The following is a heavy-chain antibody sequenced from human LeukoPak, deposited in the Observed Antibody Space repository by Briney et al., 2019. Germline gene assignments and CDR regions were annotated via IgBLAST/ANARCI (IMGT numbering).Heavy chain of an antibody. CDR1: GFTFSSYA. V-gene: IGHV3-66*01. D-gene: IGHD2-2*02. CDR3: KAAIGDYYYYGMDV. J-gene: IGHJ6*02. CDR2: IYSGGST. Sequence: GGSLRLSCAASGFTFSSYAMSWVRQAPGKGLEWVSVIYSGGSTYYADSVKGRFTISRDNSKNTLYLQMNSLRAEDTAVYYRKAAIGDYYYYGMDVWGQGTTVTVSS.